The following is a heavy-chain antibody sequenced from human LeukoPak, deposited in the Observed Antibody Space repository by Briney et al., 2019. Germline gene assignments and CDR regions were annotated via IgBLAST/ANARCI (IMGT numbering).Heavy chain of an antibody. V-gene: IGHV3-66*01. J-gene: IGHJ4*02. CDR3: ARDTLGYGYLDY. D-gene: IGHD3-16*01. Sequence: GGSLRLSCAASGFTVSSNYMSWVRQAPGKGLERVSVIYSGGSTYYADSVKGRFTISRDNSKNTLYLQMNNLRAEDTAVYYCARDTLGYGYLDYWGQGTLVTVSS. CDR2: IYSGGST. CDR1: GFTVSSNY.